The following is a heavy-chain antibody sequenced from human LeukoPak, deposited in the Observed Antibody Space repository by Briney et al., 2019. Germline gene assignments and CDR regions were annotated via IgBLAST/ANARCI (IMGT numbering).Heavy chain of an antibody. CDR3: ARVHTATFDY. Sequence: SETLPLTCTVSGGSISSRPYCWGWIRQPPGKGLEWLGSFYYSGSTYYNPSLKSRVTISVDTSKNQFSLKLSSVTAADTAVYYCARVHTATFDYWGQGTLVTVSS. V-gene: IGHV4-39*07. D-gene: IGHD5-18*01. J-gene: IGHJ4*02. CDR1: GGSISSRPYC. CDR2: FYYSGST.